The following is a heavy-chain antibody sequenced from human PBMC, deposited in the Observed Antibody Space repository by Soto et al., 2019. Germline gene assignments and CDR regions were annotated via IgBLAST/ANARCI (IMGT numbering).Heavy chain of an antibody. CDR3: AKDMVGKQQLVDYYYYGMDV. CDR2: ISYDGSNK. Sequence: GGSLRLSCAASGFTFSSYGMHWVRQAPGKGLEWVAVISYDGSNKYYADSVKGRFTISRDNSKNTLYLQMNSLRAEDTAVYYCAKDMVGKQQLVDYYYYGMDVWGQGTTVTVSS. CDR1: GFTFSSYG. D-gene: IGHD6-13*01. V-gene: IGHV3-30*18. J-gene: IGHJ6*02.